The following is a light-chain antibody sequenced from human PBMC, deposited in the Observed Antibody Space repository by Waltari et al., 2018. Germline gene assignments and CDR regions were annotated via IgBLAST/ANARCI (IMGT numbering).Light chain of an antibody. V-gene: IGLV1-44*01. J-gene: IGLJ1*01. CDR3: AAWDDSLNGRSV. CDR2: NNN. CDR1: SSNIGRNT. Sequence: QSVLTQPPSASGTPGQRVPISCSGSSSNIGRNTVHWYQQLPGTAPKLLIYNNNQRPSGVPDRFSGSKSGTSASLVISGLQSDDEADYYCAAWDDSLNGRSVFGTGTEVTVL.